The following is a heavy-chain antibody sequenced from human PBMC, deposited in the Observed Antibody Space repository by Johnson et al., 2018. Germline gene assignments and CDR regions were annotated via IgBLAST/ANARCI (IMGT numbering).Heavy chain of an antibody. CDR2: IWYDGSNK. J-gene: IGHJ3*01. CDR3: ARGSNDACDL. Sequence: QVQLVESGGGVLQPGRSLRLSCAASGFTLSSYGMHWVRQAPGKGLEWVAVIWYDGSNKYYADSVKGRFTISRDNSKNTRYLKMNSLRAEDTAGYYCARGSNDACDLWGQGTMVTVSS. D-gene: IGHD5/OR15-5a*01. V-gene: IGHV3-33*01. CDR1: GFTLSSYG.